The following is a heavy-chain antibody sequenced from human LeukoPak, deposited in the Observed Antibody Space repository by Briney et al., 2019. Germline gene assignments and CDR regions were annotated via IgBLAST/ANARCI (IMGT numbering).Heavy chain of an antibody. CDR2: ISGGGGST. D-gene: IGHD1-26*01. CDR3: AKGGKWDVTPFDN. CDR1: GFTFTSYS. V-gene: IGHV3-23*01. Sequence: GVSLRLSCAASGFTFTSYSMNWVRQAPGKGLEWVSTISGGGGSTYYADSVKGRFTISRDNSKNTLYLQVNSLRAEDTAVYYCAKGGKWDVTPFDNWGQGTLVTVSS. J-gene: IGHJ4*02.